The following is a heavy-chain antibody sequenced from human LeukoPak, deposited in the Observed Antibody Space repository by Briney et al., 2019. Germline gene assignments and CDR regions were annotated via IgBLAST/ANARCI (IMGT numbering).Heavy chain of an antibody. CDR1: GFTFPSSA. Sequence: SVKVSCKASGFTFPSSAMQWVRQARGQRLEWIGWIVVGSGNTNYAQKFQERVTITRDMSTSTAYMELSSLRSEDTAVYYCAAVAYCSGGSCYHGAFDIWGQGTMVTVSS. D-gene: IGHD2-15*01. CDR2: IVVGSGNT. CDR3: AAVAYCSGGSCYHGAFDI. V-gene: IGHV1-58*02. J-gene: IGHJ3*02.